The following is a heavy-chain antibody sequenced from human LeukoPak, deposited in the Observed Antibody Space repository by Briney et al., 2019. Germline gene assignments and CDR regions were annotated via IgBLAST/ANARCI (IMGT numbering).Heavy chain of an antibody. D-gene: IGHD2-21*02. V-gene: IGHV1-18*01. CDR1: SYTFTNYA. CDR3: ARGLSDVVTENYYMDV. Sequence: GASVKVSCKASSYTFTNYAFTWVRQAPGQGLEWMGWISAYNGNTNYAQKLQGRVTMTTDTSTSTAYMELRSLRSGDTAVYYCARGLSDVVTENYYMDVWGKGTTVTVSS. J-gene: IGHJ6*03. CDR2: ISAYNGNT.